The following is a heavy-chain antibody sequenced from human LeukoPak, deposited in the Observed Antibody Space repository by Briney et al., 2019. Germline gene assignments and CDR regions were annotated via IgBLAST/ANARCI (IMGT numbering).Heavy chain of an antibody. Sequence: PSETLSLTCTVSGGSISSYYWSWIRQPPGKGLEWIGYIYYSGSTNYNPSLKSRVTISVDTSKNQFSLKLSSVTAADTAVYYCARTEGRRIAAAGTMAYWGQGTLVTVSS. J-gene: IGHJ4*02. CDR3: ARTEGRRIAAAGTMAY. V-gene: IGHV4-59*12. D-gene: IGHD6-13*01. CDR1: GGSISSYY. CDR2: IYYSGST.